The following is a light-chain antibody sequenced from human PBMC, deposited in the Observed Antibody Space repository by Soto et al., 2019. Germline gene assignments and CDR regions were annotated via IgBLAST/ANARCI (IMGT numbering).Light chain of an antibody. J-gene: IGKJ1*01. V-gene: IGKV1-5*03. CDR3: QEYNSYWT. CDR2: QAS. Sequence: DIQMTQSPSTLSASVGDRLTITCRASQSISGWLAWYQQKPGKAPKLLVYQASILEDGVPSRFSGSGSGTEFTLTISSLQPDDFASYYCQEYNSYWTFGPGTKVEMK. CDR1: QSISGW.